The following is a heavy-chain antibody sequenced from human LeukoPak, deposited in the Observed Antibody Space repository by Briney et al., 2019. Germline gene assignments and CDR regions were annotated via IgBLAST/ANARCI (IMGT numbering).Heavy chain of an antibody. CDR1: GYTFTSYG. Sequence: ASVKVSCKASGYTFTSYGISWVRQAPGQGLEWTGWISAYNGNTNYAQKLQGRVTMTTDTSTSTAYMELRSLRSDDTAVYYCARGYSSGWYATDFDYWGQGTLVTVSS. D-gene: IGHD6-19*01. J-gene: IGHJ4*02. CDR2: ISAYNGNT. V-gene: IGHV1-18*01. CDR3: ARGYSSGWYATDFDY.